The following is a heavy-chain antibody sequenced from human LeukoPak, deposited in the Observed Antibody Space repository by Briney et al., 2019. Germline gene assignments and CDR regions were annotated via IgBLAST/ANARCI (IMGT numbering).Heavy chain of an antibody. J-gene: IGHJ5*02. Sequence: SETLSLTCTVSGGSISSHVYYWGWIRQPPGKGLEWIGNIYYGGGTYYNPSLKSRVTISVDTSKNQFSLKLSSVTAADTAVYYCASLSRDWFDPWGQGTLVTVSS. V-gene: IGHV4-39*07. CDR3: ASLSRDWFDP. CDR2: IYYGGGT. CDR1: GGSISSHVYY.